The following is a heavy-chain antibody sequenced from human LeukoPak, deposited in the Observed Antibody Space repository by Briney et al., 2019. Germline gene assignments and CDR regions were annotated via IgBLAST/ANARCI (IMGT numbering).Heavy chain of an antibody. CDR2: ISSSGSTI. CDR1: GFTFSDYY. Sequence: GGSLRLSCAASGFTFSDYYMSWIRQAPGKGLEWVSYISSSGSTIYYADSVKGRFTISRDNAKNSLYLQMNSLRAEDTAVYYCARSQYNWNDVQAFDIWGQGTMVTVSS. CDR3: ARSQYNWNDVQAFDI. D-gene: IGHD1-1*01. J-gene: IGHJ3*02. V-gene: IGHV3-11*01.